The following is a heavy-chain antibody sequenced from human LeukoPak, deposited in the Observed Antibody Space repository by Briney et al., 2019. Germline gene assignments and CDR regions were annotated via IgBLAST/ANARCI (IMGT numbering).Heavy chain of an antibody. J-gene: IGHJ4*02. CDR2: IYYSGST. Sequence: ASETLSLTCTVSGGSISSSSYYWGWIRQPPGKGLEWIGSIYYSGSTYYNPSLKSRVTMSVDTSKNQFSLKLSSVTAADTAVYYCARLLGGNPTDYWGQGTLVTVSS. CDR1: GGSISSSSYY. D-gene: IGHD2-21*01. CDR3: ARLLGGNPTDY. V-gene: IGHV4-39*07.